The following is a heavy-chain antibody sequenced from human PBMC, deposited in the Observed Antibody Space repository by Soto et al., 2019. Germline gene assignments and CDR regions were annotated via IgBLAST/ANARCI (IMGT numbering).Heavy chain of an antibody. CDR2: INHSGST. V-gene: IGHV4-34*01. CDR3: ARGLRDGYNPSWYFDY. D-gene: IGHD5-12*01. Sequence: QVQLQQWGAGLLKPSETLSLTCAVYGGSFSGYYWSWIRQPPGKGLEWIGEINHSGSTNYNPSLKSRVTISVDTAKNQFSLKLSSGTDADTAVYYCARGLRDGYNPSWYFDYWGQGTLVTVSS. J-gene: IGHJ4*02. CDR1: GGSFSGYY.